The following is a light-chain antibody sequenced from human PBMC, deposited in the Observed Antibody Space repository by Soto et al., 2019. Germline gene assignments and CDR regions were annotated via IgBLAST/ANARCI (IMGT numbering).Light chain of an antibody. J-gene: IGLJ1*01. CDR1: SSDIGAYNF. Sequence: QSALTQPASVSGSPGQSITISFTGTSSDIGAYNFVSWYQQHPGKAPKLMIFDVSYRPSGVSLRFSGSKSGNTASLTISGLQAEDEADYYCSSYTTSTTLVFGPGTKLTVL. CDR3: SSYTTSTTLV. V-gene: IGLV2-14*03. CDR2: DVS.